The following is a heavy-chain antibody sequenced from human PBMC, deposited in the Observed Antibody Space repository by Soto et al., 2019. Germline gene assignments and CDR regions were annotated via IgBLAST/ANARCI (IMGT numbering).Heavy chain of an antibody. V-gene: IGHV3-21*01. J-gene: IGHJ6*02. Sequence: GGSLRLSCAASGFTFSSYSMNWVRQAPGKGLEWVSSISSSSSYIYYADSVKGRFTISRDNAKNSLYLQMNSLRAEDTAVYYCARDGDPYYYDSSGYYYYYYGMDVWGQGTTVTVSS. CDR1: GFTFSSYS. D-gene: IGHD3-22*01. CDR2: ISSSSSYI. CDR3: ARDGDPYYYDSSGYYYYYYGMDV.